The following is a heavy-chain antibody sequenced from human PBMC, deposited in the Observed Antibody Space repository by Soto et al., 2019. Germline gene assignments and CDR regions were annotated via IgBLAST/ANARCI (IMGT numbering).Heavy chain of an antibody. V-gene: IGHV1-8*01. CDR1: GYTFTSYD. J-gene: IGHJ6*02. D-gene: IGHD3-10*01. CDR2: MNPNSGNT. CDR3: ARGPLYYYGSGSYYNGYYGMDV. Sequence: QVQLVQSGAEVKKPGASVKVSCKASGYTFTSYDINWVRQATGQGLEWMGWMNPNSGNTGYAQKFQGRVTMTRNTSISTDYMELSSLRSEDTAVYYCARGPLYYYGSGSYYNGYYGMDVWGQGTTVTVSS.